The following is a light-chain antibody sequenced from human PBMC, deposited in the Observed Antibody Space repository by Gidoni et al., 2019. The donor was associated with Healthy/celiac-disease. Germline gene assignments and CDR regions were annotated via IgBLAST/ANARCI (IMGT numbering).Light chain of an antibody. CDR1: SYNIGSNY. CDR3: AAWDDSLSGPVVV. J-gene: IGLJ2*01. V-gene: IGLV1-47*01. Sequence: QHVLTQPPPSSGPPGQRVTISCSGSSYNIGSNYVYWYQQLPGTAPKLLIYRNNQRPSGVPDRFSGSKSGTSASLAISGLRSEDEADYYCAAWDDSLSGPVVVFGGGTKLTVL. CDR2: RNN.